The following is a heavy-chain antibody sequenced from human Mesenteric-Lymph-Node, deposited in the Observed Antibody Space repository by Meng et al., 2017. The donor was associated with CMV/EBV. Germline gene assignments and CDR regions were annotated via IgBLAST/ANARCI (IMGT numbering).Heavy chain of an antibody. CDR3: ARDSWYYYDSSGYLFGY. J-gene: IGHJ4*02. Sequence: YTFTGYYMHWVRQAPGQGLEWMGWINPNSGGTNYAQKFQGRVTMTRDTSISTAYMELSRLRSDDTAVYYCARDSWYYYDSSGYLFGYWGQGTLVTVSS. CDR1: YTFTGYY. V-gene: IGHV1-2*02. CDR2: INPNSGGT. D-gene: IGHD3-22*01.